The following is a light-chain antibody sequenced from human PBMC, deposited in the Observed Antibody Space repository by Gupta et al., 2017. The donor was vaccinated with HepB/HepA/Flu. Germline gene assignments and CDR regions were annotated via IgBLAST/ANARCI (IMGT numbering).Light chain of an antibody. Sequence: DIQLTQSPSFLSASVGDRVTITCRASQDINSYLIWYQQKPGKAPNLLIYSASTLQGGVPSRFSGSGSGTEFTLTLSSLQPEDVATYYCQQFNSYPITFGQGTRLDIK. CDR2: SAS. J-gene: IGKJ5*01. V-gene: IGKV1-9*01. CDR3: QQFNSYPIT. CDR1: QDINSY.